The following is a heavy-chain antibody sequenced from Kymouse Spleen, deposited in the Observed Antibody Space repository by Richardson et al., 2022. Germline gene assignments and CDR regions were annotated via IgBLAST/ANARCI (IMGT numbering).Heavy chain of an antibody. CDR2: INHSGST. CDR3: ARGRIFGVVIFDY. V-gene: IGHV4-34*01. CDR1: GGSFSGYY. D-gene: IGHD3-3*01. Sequence: QVQLQQWGAGLLKPSETLSLTCAVYGGSFSGYYWSWIRQPPGKGLEWIGEINHSGSTNYNPSLKSRVTISVDTSKNQFSLKLSSVTAADTAVYYCARGRIFGVVIFDYWGQGTLVTVSS. J-gene: IGHJ4*02.